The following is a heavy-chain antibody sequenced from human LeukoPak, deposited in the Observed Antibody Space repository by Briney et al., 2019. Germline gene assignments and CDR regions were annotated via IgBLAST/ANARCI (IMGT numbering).Heavy chain of an antibody. V-gene: IGHV4-59*12. CDR2: IYYSGTT. D-gene: IGHD5-24*01. Sequence: PSETLSLTCTVSGGSISSYYWSWIRQPPGKGLEWIGYIYYSGTTNYNPSLKSRVTMSVDTSKNQFSLNLSSVTAADTAVYFCARAYNFNPWGQGTLVTVSS. J-gene: IGHJ5*02. CDR1: GGSISSYY. CDR3: ARAYNFNP.